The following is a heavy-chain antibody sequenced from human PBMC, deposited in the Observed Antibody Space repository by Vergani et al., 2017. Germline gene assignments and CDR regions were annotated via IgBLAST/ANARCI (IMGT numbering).Heavy chain of an antibody. CDR2: IIPIFGTA. V-gene: IGHV1-69*01. CDR3: ATHQSSGYDFDY. CDR1: GGPFSRYA. D-gene: IGHD3-22*01. J-gene: IGHJ4*02. Sequence: QVQLVQSGAEVKKPGSSVKVSCKASGGPFSRYALSWVRQAPGQGLEWMGGIIPIFGTANSAQKFQGRVPITADESTSTAYMELSSLRSEDTAVYYWATHQSSGYDFDYWGQGTLVTVSS.